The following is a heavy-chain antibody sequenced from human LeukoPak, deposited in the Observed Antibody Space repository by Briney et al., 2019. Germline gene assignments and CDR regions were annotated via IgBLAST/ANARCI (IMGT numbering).Heavy chain of an antibody. J-gene: IGHJ2*01. CDR2: ISSSSSYI. D-gene: IGHD3-22*01. V-gene: IGHV3-21*01. CDR1: GFTFSSYS. Sequence: PGGSLRLSCAASGFTFSSYSMNWVRQAPGKGLEWVSSISSSSSYIYYADSVEGRFTISRDNAKNSLYLQMNSLRAEDTAVYYCARGGYYDSSGYLRLWYFDLWGRGTLVTVSS. CDR3: ARGGYYDSSGYLRLWYFDL.